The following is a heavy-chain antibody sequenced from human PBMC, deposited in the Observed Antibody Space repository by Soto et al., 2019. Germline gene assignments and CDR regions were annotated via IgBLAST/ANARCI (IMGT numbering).Heavy chain of an antibody. CDR1: GNTFTYRY. CDR2: NTPFSGDV. J-gene: IGHJ4*02. D-gene: IGHD1-26*01. CDR3: AGGGAGSGPFTWELPDH. Sequence: QMQLVQSGAEVKKTGSSVTVSCKALGNTFTYRYLHWVRQAPGQALEWMGWNTPFSGDVHYAQKFQERVTITRDRSINTAYMQMSSLRSEDTAMYFCAGGGAGSGPFTWELPDHWGQGTLVTVSS. V-gene: IGHV1-45*02.